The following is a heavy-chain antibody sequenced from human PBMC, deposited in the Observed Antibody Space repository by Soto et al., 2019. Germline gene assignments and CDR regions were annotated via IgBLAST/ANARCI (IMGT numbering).Heavy chain of an antibody. V-gene: IGHV3-11*01. J-gene: IGHJ4*02. D-gene: IGHD2-2*01. Sequence: VQLVESGGGLVQPGGSLRLSCAASGFTFSDYYMSWIRQAPGKGLEWVSYISSSGSTIYYVDSVKGRFTISRDNAKNSLYLQMNSLRAEDTAVYYCARGMARYCSSSSCSPFDYWGQGTLVTVSS. CDR2: ISSSGSTI. CDR1: GFTFSDYY. CDR3: ARGMARYCSSSSCSPFDY.